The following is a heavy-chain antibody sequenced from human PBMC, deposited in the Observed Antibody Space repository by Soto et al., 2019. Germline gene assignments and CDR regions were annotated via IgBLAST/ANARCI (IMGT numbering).Heavy chain of an antibody. CDR1: GFTFSSYA. V-gene: IGHV3-30-3*01. CDR2: ISYDGSNK. CDR3: ARDKGAYVLGVRGWFDP. Sequence: PGGSLRLACAASGFTFSSYAMHWVRQAPGKGLEWVAVISYDGSNKYYADSVKGRFTISRDNSKNTLYLQMNSLRAEDTAVYYCARDKGAYVLGVRGWFDPWGQGTLVTISS. J-gene: IGHJ5*02. D-gene: IGHD3-10*02.